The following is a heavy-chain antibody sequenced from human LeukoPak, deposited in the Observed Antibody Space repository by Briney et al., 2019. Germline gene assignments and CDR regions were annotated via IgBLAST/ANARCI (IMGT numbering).Heavy chain of an antibody. CDR2: IIPIFGTA. CDR1: GGTFSGYA. J-gene: IGHJ3*02. CDR3: ARAWQQLVKDAFDI. D-gene: IGHD6-13*01. Sequence: GASVKVSCKASGGTFSGYAISWVRQAPGQGLEWMGGIIPIFGTANYAQKFQGRVTITADESTSTAYMELSSLRSEDTAVYYCARAWQQLVKDAFDIWGQGTMVTVSS. V-gene: IGHV1-69*13.